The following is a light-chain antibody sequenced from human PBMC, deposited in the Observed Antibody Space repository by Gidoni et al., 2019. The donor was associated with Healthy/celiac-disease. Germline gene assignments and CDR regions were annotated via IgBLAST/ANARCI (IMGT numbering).Light chain of an antibody. Sequence: DLQMTQSSSSLSASVGDRVTITCQASQDISNYLNWYQQKPGKAPKLLIYDASNLETGVPSRFSGSGSGTDFTFTISSLQPEDIATYYCQQYDNLPTFGGGTKVEIK. CDR2: DAS. CDR3: QQYDNLPT. V-gene: IGKV1-33*01. CDR1: QDISNY. J-gene: IGKJ4*01.